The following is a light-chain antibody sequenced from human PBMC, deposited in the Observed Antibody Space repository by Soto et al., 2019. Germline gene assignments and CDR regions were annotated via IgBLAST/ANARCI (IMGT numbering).Light chain of an antibody. J-gene: IGKJ2*01. CDR1: QSINSN. CDR2: GVS. V-gene: IGKV3-15*01. CDR3: QQYDNWPRT. Sequence: EIAMTQSPATLSVSPGERATLSCRASQSINSNLAWFQQKPGQAPRLLIYGVSTRATGVPARFSGSGSGTEFTLTLSSLQSEDLAVYYCQQYDNWPRTFGQGTKLEIK.